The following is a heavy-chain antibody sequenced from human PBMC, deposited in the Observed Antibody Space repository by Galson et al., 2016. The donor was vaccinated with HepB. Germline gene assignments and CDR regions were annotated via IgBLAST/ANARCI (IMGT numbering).Heavy chain of an antibody. CDR3: TTSGGTSGGSTWPPY. Sequence: SLRLSCAASSSIFSNAWMNWARQAPGKGLEWVGRIKSKSAGGTIDYAAPVTGRFTISRDDSQNTLFLQMNSLQTEDTAVYYCTTSGGTSGGSTWPPYWGHGTLVTVSS. J-gene: IGHJ4*01. V-gene: IGHV3-15*07. D-gene: IGHD6-13*01. CDR2: IKSKSAGGTI. CDR1: SSIFSNAW.